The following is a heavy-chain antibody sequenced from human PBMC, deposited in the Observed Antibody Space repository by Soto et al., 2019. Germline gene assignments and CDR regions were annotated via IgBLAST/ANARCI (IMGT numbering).Heavy chain of an antibody. CDR2: SNPNSGGT. D-gene: IGHD4-17*01. CDR1: GYTFTGYY. Sequence: ASVKVSCKASGYTFTGYYMHWVRQAPGEGLEWMGWSNPNSGGTNHAQKFQGRVTMTRDTPISKAYMELSRLRCNDTAVYYCARGIPVTRATTRESDFWAQGTMVTVSS. CDR3: ARGIPVTRATTRESDF. J-gene: IGHJ4*02. V-gene: IGHV1-2*02.